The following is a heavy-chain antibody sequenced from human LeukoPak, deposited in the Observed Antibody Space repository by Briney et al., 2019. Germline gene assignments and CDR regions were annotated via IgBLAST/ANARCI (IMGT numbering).Heavy chain of an antibody. CDR2: ISSSGSTI. D-gene: IGHD3-22*01. J-gene: IGHJ4*02. CDR3: ARDSLGYYPAVDFDY. CDR1: GFTFDNYG. Sequence: PGGSLRLSCAASGFTFDNYGINWVRQAPGKGLEWVSYISSSGSTIYYADSVKGRFTISRDNAKNSLYLQMNSLRAEDTAVYYCARDSLGYYPAVDFDYWGQGTLVTVSS. V-gene: IGHV3-48*03.